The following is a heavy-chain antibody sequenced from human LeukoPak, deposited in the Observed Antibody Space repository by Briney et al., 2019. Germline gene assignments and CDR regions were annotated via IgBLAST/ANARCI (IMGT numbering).Heavy chain of an antibody. D-gene: IGHD2-2*01. Sequence: SETLSLTCTVSGDSIRSSYWSWIRQPPGKGLEWIGYIYYSGSTKYNPSLKSRVTISVDTSKNQFSLKLNSVTAADAAVYYCARLPYCSTTSCYYWFDPWGQGTLVTVSS. J-gene: IGHJ5*02. V-gene: IGHV4-59*08. CDR1: GDSIRSSY. CDR2: IYYSGST. CDR3: ARLPYCSTTSCYYWFDP.